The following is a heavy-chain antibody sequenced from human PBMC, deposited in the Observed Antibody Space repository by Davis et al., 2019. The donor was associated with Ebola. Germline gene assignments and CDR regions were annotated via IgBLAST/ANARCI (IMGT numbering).Heavy chain of an antibody. CDR3: AKVHPPTTVTTGWFDP. CDR1: GFIFSTYA. Sequence: PWGSLRLSCAASGFIFSTYAMSWVRQAPGKGLEWFSSFSVRMITYHADSVNGRFTISRDNSKNTLYLQMNSLRAEDTAVYYCAKVHPPTTVTTGWFDPWGQGTLVTVSS. CDR2: FSVRMIT. J-gene: IGHJ5*02. V-gene: IGHV3-23*01. D-gene: IGHD4-17*01.